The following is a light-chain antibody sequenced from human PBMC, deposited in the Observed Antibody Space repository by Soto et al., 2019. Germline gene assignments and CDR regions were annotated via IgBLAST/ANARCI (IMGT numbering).Light chain of an antibody. Sequence: IVMTQSLATVSVTTRERATLSCRASQSVSSSYLAWYQQKPGQAPRLLIYGASSRATGIPDRFSGSGSGTDFTLTISRLEPEDFAVYYCQQYGSSQWTFGQGTKVDIK. J-gene: IGKJ1*01. V-gene: IGKV3-20*01. CDR3: QQYGSSQWT. CDR1: QSVSSSY. CDR2: GAS.